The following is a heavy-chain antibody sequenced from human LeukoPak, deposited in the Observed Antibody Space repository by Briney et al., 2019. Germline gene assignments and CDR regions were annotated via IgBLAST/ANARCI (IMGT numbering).Heavy chain of an antibody. CDR1: GFTFDDYA. Sequence: PGGSLRLSCAASGFTFDDYAMHWVRQAPGKGLEWVSGISWNSGSIGYADSVKGRFTISRDNAKNSLYLQMNSLRAEDMALYYCAKTTGSGWSDAFDIWGQGTMVTVSS. V-gene: IGHV3-9*03. J-gene: IGHJ3*02. CDR3: AKTTGSGWSDAFDI. CDR2: ISWNSGSI. D-gene: IGHD6-19*01.